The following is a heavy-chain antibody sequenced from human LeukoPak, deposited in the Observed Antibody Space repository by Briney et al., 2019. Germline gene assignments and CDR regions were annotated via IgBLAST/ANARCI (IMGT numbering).Heavy chain of an antibody. V-gene: IGHV3-49*04. CDR1: GFTFSSYS. CDR2: IRSKAYGGTT. J-gene: IGHJ5*02. Sequence: PGGSLRLSCAASGFTFSSYSMNWVRQAPGKGLEWVGFIRSKAYGGTTEYAASVKGRFTISRDDSKSIAYLQMNSLKTEDTAVYYCTRGSEVRGVTSWGQGTLVTVSS. D-gene: IGHD3-10*01. CDR3: TRGSEVRGVTS.